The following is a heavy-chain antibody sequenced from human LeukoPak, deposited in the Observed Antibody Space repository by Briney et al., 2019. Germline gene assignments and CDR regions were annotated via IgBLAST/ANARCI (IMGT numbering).Heavy chain of an antibody. CDR1: GYTFTIYG. V-gene: IGHV1-18*01. Sequence: AAVKVSFKASGYTFTIYGISWMRHAPGQGLEWMGWISAYNGNTNYAQKLQGRVTMTTDTSTSTAYMELRSLRSDDTAVYYCARDPHTSYYDIANLKGDFDYWGQGTLVTVSS. J-gene: IGHJ4*02. D-gene: IGHD3-22*01. CDR2: ISAYNGNT. CDR3: ARDPHTSYYDIANLKGDFDY.